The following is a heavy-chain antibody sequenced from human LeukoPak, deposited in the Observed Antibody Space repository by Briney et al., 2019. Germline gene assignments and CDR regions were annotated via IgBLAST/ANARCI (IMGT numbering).Heavy chain of an antibody. CDR3: ARDRDSSGWYGGDY. CDR2: INPNSGGT. Sequence: ASVKVSCKASGYTFTGYSIHWVRQAPGQGLEWMGWINPNSGGTNYAQKFQGRVTMTRDTSISTAYMELSRLRSDDTAVYYCARDRDSSGWYGGDYWGQGTLVTVSS. CDR1: GYTFTGYS. J-gene: IGHJ4*02. D-gene: IGHD6-19*01. V-gene: IGHV1-2*02.